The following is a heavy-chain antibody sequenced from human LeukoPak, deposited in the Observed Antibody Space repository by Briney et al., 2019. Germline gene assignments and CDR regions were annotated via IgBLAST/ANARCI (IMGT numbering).Heavy chain of an antibody. Sequence: GGSLRLSCAASGFTFNNYAMYWVRQAPGKGLEWVSSISGGGETTYYADSAKGRFTISRDNSQNTLYLQMNSLRAEDTAVYYCARDYADYVGYFFFDYWGQGTLVTVSS. CDR3: ARDYADYVGYFFFDY. CDR1: GFTFNNYA. CDR2: ISGGGETT. D-gene: IGHD4-17*01. V-gene: IGHV3-23*01. J-gene: IGHJ4*02.